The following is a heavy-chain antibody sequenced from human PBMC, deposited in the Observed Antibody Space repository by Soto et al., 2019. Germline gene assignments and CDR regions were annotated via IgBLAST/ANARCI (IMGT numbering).Heavy chain of an antibody. CDR3: GRGESQLGREWYGMDV. J-gene: IGHJ6*01. V-gene: IGHV1-2*02. Sequence: ASVKVSCKASGYTFTGYYMHWVRQAPGQGLEWMGWINPNSGGTNYAQKFQGRVTMTRDTSISTAYMELSRLRSDDTAVYYCGRGESQLGREWYGMDVWGKGTTVTVAS. D-gene: IGHD6-13*01. CDR1: GYTFTGYY. CDR2: INPNSGGT.